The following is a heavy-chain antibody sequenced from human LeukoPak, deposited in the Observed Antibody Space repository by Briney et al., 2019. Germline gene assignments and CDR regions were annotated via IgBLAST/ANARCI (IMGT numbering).Heavy chain of an antibody. D-gene: IGHD6-13*01. CDR2: IYHSGST. CDR1: GGSISSGGYS. Sequence: PSQTLSLTCAVSGGSISSGGYSWSWIRQPPGKGLEWIGYIYHSGSTYYNPSLKSRVTISVDRSKNQFSLKLSSVTAADTAVYYCASSYSSSWAGFDYWGLGTLVTVSS. CDR3: ASSYSSSWAGFDY. V-gene: IGHV4-30-2*01. J-gene: IGHJ4*02.